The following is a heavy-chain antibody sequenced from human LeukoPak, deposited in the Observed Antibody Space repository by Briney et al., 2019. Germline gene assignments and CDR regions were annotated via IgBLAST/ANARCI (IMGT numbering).Heavy chain of an antibody. V-gene: IGHV3-64*01. CDR1: GFTFSSYA. CDR3: AKNGDRGAYCTGGTCYPYFYYYMDV. J-gene: IGHJ6*03. D-gene: IGHD2-15*01. CDR2: IRSNGGST. Sequence: GGSLRLSCAASGFTFSSYAMHWVRQAPGKGLEYVSAIRSNGGSTYYANSVKGRFTISRDNSKNTLYLQMNSLRAEDTAIYYCAKNGDRGAYCTGGTCYPYFYYYMDVWGKGTTVTI.